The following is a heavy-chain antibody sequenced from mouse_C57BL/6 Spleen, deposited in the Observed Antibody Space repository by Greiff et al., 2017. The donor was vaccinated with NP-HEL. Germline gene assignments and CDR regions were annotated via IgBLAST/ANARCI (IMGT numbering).Heavy chain of an antibody. V-gene: IGHV1-55*01. Sequence: VQLQQPGAELVKPGASVKMSCKASGYTFTSYWITWVKQRPGQGLEWIGDIYPGSGSTNYNEKFKSKATLTVDTSSSTAYMQLSSLTSEDSAVYYCACVLFCYSNYGYFDVWGTGTTVTVSS. CDR3: ACVLFCYSNYGYFDV. D-gene: IGHD2-5*01. CDR1: GYTFTSYW. CDR2: IYPGSGST. J-gene: IGHJ1*03.